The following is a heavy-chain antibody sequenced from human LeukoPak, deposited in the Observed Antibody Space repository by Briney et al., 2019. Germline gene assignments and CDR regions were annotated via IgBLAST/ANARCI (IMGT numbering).Heavy chain of an antibody. V-gene: IGHV4-34*01. CDR1: GGSFSGYY. J-gene: IGHJ6*03. CDR3: AITHYDILTGYHKYMGV. Sequence: SETLSLTCAVYGGSFSGYYWSWIRQPPAKGLEWIGEINHSGSTNYNPSLKSRVTISVDTSKNQFSLKLSSVTAADTAVYYCAITHYDILTGYHKYMGVWGKGTTVTISS. D-gene: IGHD3-9*01. CDR2: INHSGST.